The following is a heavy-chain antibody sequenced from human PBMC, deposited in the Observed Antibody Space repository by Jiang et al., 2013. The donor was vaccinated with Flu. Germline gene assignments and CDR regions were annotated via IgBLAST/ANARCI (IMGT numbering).Heavy chain of an antibody. J-gene: IGHJ5*02. CDR2: IYYSGST. CDR3: ARVGLFWLVGFRNAPKNWFDP. V-gene: IGHV4-39*02. Sequence: KGLEWIGSIYYSGSTYYNPSLKSRVTISVDTSKNQXSLKLSSVTAADTAVYYCARVGLFWLVGFRNAPKNWFDPWGQGTLVTVSS. D-gene: IGHD6-19*01.